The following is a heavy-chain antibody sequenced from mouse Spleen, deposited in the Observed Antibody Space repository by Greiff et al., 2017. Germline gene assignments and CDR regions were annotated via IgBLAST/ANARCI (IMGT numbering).Heavy chain of an antibody. J-gene: IGHJ2*01. D-gene: IGHD2-12*01. CDR2: IWRGGST. CDR3: AKSTGSSTIVGGYYFDY. Sequence: QVQLQQSGPGLVQPSQSLSITCTVSGFSLTSYGVHWVRQSPGKGLEWLGVIWRGGSTDYNAAFMSRLSITKDNSKSQVFFKMNSLQADDTAIYYCAKSTGSSTIVGGYYFDYWGQGTTLTVSS. CDR1: GFSLTSYG. V-gene: IGHV2-5*01.